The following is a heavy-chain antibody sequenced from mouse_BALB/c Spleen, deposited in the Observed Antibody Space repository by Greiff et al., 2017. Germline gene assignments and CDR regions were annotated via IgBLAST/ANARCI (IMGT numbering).Heavy chain of an antibody. V-gene: IGHV5-12-2*01. J-gene: IGHJ3*01. Sequence: EVKLVESGGGLVQPGGSLKLSCAASGFTFSSYTMSWVRQTPEKRLEWVAYISNGGGSTYYPDTVKGRFTISRDNAKNTLYLQMSSLKSEDTAMYYCARHVGLRRFAYWGQGTLVTVSA. CDR1: GFTFSSYT. D-gene: IGHD2-4*01. CDR3: ARHVGLRRFAY. CDR2: ISNGGGST.